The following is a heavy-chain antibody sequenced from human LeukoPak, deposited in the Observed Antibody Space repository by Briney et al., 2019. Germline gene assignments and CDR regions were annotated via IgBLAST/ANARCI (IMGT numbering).Heavy chain of an antibody. J-gene: IGHJ4*02. CDR1: GFTFSSYS. CDR3: ARDRLLAAREPFDY. CDR2: ISSSSYI. Sequence: GGSLRLSCAASGFTFSSYSMNWARQAPGKGLEWVSSISSSSYIYYADSVKGRFTISRDNAKNSLYLQMNSLRAEDTAVYYCARDRLLAAREPFDYWGQGTLVTVSS. D-gene: IGHD6-6*01. V-gene: IGHV3-21*01.